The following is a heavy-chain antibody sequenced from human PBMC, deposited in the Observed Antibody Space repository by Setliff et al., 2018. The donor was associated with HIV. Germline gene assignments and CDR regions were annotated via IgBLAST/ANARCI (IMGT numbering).Heavy chain of an antibody. CDR2: INPSDGTT. D-gene: IGHD3-9*01. V-gene: IGHV1-46*01. CDR1: GYTFTSCF. CDR3: ALGILTGSRHPPYFDY. Sequence: ASVKVSCKASGYTFTSCFMHWVRQAPGQGLEYMGIINPSDGTTDYTQKFQDRVTMTSDTSTSTVYMELRSLRSEDTAIYYCALGILTGSRHPPYFDYWGQGTLVTVSS. J-gene: IGHJ4*02.